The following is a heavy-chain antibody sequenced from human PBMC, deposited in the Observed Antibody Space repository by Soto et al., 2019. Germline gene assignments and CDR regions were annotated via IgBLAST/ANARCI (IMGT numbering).Heavy chain of an antibody. CDR1: GGSINRSNYY. J-gene: IGHJ4*02. D-gene: IGHD3-22*01. CDR2: IYYNGNA. CDR3: ARHFVAVVIKGWGY. Sequence: QLQLQESGPGLVKPSETLSLSCSVSGGSINRSNYYWDWIRQPPGKGLEWIGTIYYNGNAYYNPSLKSRVTMSVDTSKNQFSLKLISVTAADTAVYYCARHFVAVVIKGWGYWGQGTPVTVSS. V-gene: IGHV4-39*01.